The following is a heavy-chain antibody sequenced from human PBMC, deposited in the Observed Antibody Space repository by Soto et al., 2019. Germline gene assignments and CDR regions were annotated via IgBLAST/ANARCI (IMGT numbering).Heavy chain of an antibody. Sequence: SVKVSCKSSGDTFSSYAISWVRQAPGQGLEWMGGIIPMLGTPSYAQKFQDRVTITADKFTSTAYMELSGLRSEDTAVYYCARGTLGPSATWVATWGQGSLVTISS. CDR1: GDTFSSYA. V-gene: IGHV1-69*10. CDR3: ARGTLGPSATWVAT. CDR2: IIPMLGTP. J-gene: IGHJ1*01. D-gene: IGHD2-15*01.